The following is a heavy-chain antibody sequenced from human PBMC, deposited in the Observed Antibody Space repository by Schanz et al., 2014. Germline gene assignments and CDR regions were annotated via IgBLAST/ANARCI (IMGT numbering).Heavy chain of an antibody. V-gene: IGHV3-23*01. Sequence: EVKLLESGGHLVQPGGSLRLSCVASGFTFSTYAMSWVRQAPGKGPEWVSSLTGSGTTTYYADSVKGRFTISRDNSKNTLDLQMNSLRAEDTAIYYCARPSDSSWYMDVWGKGTTVTVSS. CDR2: LTGSGTTT. J-gene: IGHJ6*03. D-gene: IGHD2-21*02. CDR3: ARPSDSSWYMDV. CDR1: GFTFSTYA.